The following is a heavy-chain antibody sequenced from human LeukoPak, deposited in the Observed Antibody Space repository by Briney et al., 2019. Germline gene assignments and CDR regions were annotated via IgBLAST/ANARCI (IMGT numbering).Heavy chain of an antibody. V-gene: IGHV3-23*01. CDR3: AKGVGITGTTMDY. Sequence: PGGSLRLSCAASGFTFSSYAMSWVRQAPGKGLEWVSAISGSGGSTYYADSVKGRFTISRDNSKNTLYLQMDSLRAEDTAVYYCAKGVGITGTTMDYWGQGTLVTVSS. CDR1: GFTFSSYA. D-gene: IGHD1-7*01. J-gene: IGHJ4*02. CDR2: ISGSGGST.